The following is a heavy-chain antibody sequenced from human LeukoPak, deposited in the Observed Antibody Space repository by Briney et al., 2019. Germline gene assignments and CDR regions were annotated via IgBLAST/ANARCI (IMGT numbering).Heavy chain of an antibody. CDR2: ISSSSSCI. V-gene: IGHV3-21*01. J-gene: IGHJ4*02. Sequence: GGSLRLSCAASGFTFSSYEMNWVRQAPGKGLERVSSISSSSSCIYYADSVKGRFTISRDNAKNSLYLQMNSLRAEDTAVFYCARGGNYYDSSGYYYFHYWGQGTLVTVSS. CDR3: ARGGNYYDSSGYYYFHY. D-gene: IGHD3-22*01. CDR1: GFTFSSYE.